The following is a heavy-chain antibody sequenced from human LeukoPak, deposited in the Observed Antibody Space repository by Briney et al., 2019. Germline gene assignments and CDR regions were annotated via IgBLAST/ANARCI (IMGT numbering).Heavy chain of an antibody. CDR1: GFTFSSYW. D-gene: IGHD3-10*01. CDR3: ARGYYGSGSYYTLDY. V-gene: IGHV3-74*01. J-gene: IGHJ4*02. CDR2: INSDDSST. Sequence: GGSLRLSCAASGFTFSSYWMHWVRQAPGKGLVWVSRINSDDSSTTYADSVKGRFTISRDNAKNTLYLQMNSLRDEDTAVYYCARGYYGSGSYYTLDYWGQGTLVTVSS.